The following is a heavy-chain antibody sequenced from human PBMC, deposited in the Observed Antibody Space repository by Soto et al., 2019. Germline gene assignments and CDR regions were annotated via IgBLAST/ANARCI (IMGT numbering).Heavy chain of an antibody. CDR2: IYYSGST. D-gene: IGHD3-9*01. J-gene: IGHJ4*02. CDR1: GGSISSYY. V-gene: IGHV4-59*08. CDR3: AGRGGYDILTGYHYYFDY. Sequence: QVQLQESGPGLVKPSETLSLTCTVSGGSISSYYWSWIRQPPGKGLEWIGYIYYSGSTNYNPSLKGRVTISVDTSKNQFSLKLSSVTAADTAVYYCAGRGGYDILTGYHYYFDYWGQGTLVTVSS.